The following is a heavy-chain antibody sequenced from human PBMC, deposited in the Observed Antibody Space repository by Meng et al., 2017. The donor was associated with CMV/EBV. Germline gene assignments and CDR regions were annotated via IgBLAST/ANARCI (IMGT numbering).Heavy chain of an antibody. CDR1: GFTFSDYY. CDR3: VRSSGWSLFDY. Sequence: QGQLVQSGAEMNKPGASVQVSCTTSGFTFSDYYIHWVRQAPGQGLEWMGWVNSNNDATNYARKFQGRVSMTRDTSISTAHMELSRLMSDDTAVYYCVRSSGWSLFDYWGQGTLVTVSS. V-gene: IGHV1-2*02. J-gene: IGHJ4*02. D-gene: IGHD6-19*01. CDR2: VNSNNDAT.